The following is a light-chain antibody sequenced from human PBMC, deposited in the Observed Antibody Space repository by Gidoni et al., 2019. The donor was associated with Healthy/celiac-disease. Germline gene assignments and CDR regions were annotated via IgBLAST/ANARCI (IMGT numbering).Light chain of an antibody. J-gene: IGLJ1*01. V-gene: IGLV1-40*01. CDR1: SSNIGAGND. CDR3: QSYDSSLSLYV. CDR2: GNS. Sequence: QSVLTPPPSVSGAPGQRVTISCTGSSSNIGAGNDVHWYKQLPGTAPKLLIYGNSNRPSGVPDRFSGTKSGTSDSLAITGLQAEDEADYYCQSYDSSLSLYVFGTGTKVNVL.